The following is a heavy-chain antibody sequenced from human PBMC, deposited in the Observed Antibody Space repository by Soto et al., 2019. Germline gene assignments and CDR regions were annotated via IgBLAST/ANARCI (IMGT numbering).Heavy chain of an antibody. CDR1: GFTFSSYS. V-gene: IGHV3-21*01. Sequence: EVQLVESGGGLVKPGGSLRLSCAASGFTFSSYSMNWVRQAPGKGLEWVSSISSSNSYIYYADSVKGRFTISRDNAKNSLYLQMNSLRAEDTAVYYCARMIAAAGNFDYWGQGTLVTVSS. CDR2: ISSSNSYI. CDR3: ARMIAAAGNFDY. J-gene: IGHJ4*02. D-gene: IGHD6-13*01.